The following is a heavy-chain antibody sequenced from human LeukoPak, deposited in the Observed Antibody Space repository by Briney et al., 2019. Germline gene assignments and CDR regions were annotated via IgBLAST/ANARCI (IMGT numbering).Heavy chain of an antibody. Sequence: ASVKVSCKASGYTFTGYYMHWVRQAPGQGLEWMGWINPNSGGTNYAQRFQGRVTMTRDTSISTAYMELSRLRSDDTAVYYCARGGNWNLDRSLSGMDVWGQRTTVTVSS. D-gene: IGHD1-1*01. CDR3: ARGGNWNLDRSLSGMDV. CDR1: GYTFTGYY. V-gene: IGHV1-2*02. CDR2: INPNSGGT. J-gene: IGHJ6*02.